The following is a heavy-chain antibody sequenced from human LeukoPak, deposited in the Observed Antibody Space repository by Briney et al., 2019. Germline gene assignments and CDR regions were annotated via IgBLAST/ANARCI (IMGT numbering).Heavy chain of an antibody. CDR2: IFDERNK. J-gene: IGHJ4*02. Sequence: GGSLRLSCSASGFTFGTYAMHWVRQAPGKGLEWVAVIFDERNKFVADSVKGRFTISRDNFKNTLYLQMDSLRDEDTAVYYCARDPIAAEPDNFDYWGQGTLVTVSS. V-gene: IGHV3-30*04. CDR1: GFTFGTYA. CDR3: ARDPIAAEPDNFDY. D-gene: IGHD1-14*01.